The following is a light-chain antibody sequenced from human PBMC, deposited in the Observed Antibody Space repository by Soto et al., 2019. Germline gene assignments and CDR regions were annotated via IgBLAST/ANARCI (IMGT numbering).Light chain of an antibody. CDR2: HND. V-gene: IGLV1-44*01. CDR1: SSNIGRNT. Sequence: QSVLTQPPSASGTPGQRVTISCSGSSSNIGRNTFHWYRQFPGTAPKLLIYHNDQRPSGVSNRFSGSKSGNTASLTISGLQAEDEADYYCSSYTSSSTDVFGTGTQLTVL. CDR3: SSYTSSSTDV. J-gene: IGLJ1*01.